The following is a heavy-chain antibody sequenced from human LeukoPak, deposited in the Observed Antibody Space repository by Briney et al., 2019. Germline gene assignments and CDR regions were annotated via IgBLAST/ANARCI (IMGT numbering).Heavy chain of an antibody. CDR1: GFSFSNYA. Sequence: GGSLRLSCAAAGFSFSNYAMDWVRQAPGKGLEWVAVISKDGSMKYYSDSVKGRFTFSRDNSIHTLYLEMNSLKTEDTAVYYCAGESFDFWSQGTMVTVSS. CDR2: ISKDGSMK. CDR3: AGESFDF. J-gene: IGHJ3*01. V-gene: IGHV3-30*04.